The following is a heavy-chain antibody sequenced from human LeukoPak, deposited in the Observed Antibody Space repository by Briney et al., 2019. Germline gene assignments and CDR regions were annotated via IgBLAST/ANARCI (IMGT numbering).Heavy chain of an antibody. J-gene: IGHJ4*02. D-gene: IGHD3-10*01. CDR2: VSPDGRRT. CDR1: GFTFTSYW. Sequence: GGSLRLSCAASGFTFTSYWMHWVRQVPGKGLVWIAHVSPDGRRTDYADSVEGRFTVSRDNTNHILYLQMNSLTADDTAVYYCARVLSYFGSGSYPAYWGQGTLVTVSS. CDR3: ARVLSYFGSGSYPAY. V-gene: IGHV3-74*01.